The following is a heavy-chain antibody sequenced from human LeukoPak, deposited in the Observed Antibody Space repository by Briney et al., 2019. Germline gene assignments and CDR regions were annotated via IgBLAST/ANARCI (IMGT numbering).Heavy chain of an antibody. D-gene: IGHD6-19*01. CDR1: GGSFSGYY. CDR2: INHSGST. CDR3: ARYSSGWYRPFDY. V-gene: IGHV4-34*01. J-gene: IGHJ4*02. Sequence: PSETQSLTCAGYGGSFSGYYWSWIRQPPGKGLEWIGEINHSGSTNYNPSLKSRVTISVDTSKNQFSLKLSSVTAADTAVYYCARYSSGWYRPFDYWGQGTLVTVSS.